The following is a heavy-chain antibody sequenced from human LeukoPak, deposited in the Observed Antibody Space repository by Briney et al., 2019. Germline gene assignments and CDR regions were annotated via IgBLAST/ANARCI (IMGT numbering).Heavy chain of an antibody. J-gene: IGHJ4*02. CDR3: ARDVEGFDY. CDR1: GGRVSNSSAT. CDR2: TNYRSKWYN. D-gene: IGHD2-21*01. Sequence: SQTLSLTCAISGGRVSNSSATWIWIRQSPSRGLEWLGRTNYRSKWYNDYADSMKGRITINPDTSKNQFSLRLNSVTPDDTAVYYCARDVEGFDYWGQGTLVTVSS. V-gene: IGHV6-1*01.